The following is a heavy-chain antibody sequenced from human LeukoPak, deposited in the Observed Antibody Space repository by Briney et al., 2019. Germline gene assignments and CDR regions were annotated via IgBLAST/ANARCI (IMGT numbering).Heavy chain of an antibody. Sequence: SETLSRTCTVSGGSISSYYWSWIREHPGKGLEWIGYIYYSGSTNYNPSLKSRVTISVDTSKNQFSLKLSSVTAADTAVYYCARDYYDSSGYYSWFDPWGQGTLVTVSS. D-gene: IGHD3-22*01. J-gene: IGHJ5*02. CDR1: GGSISSYY. CDR3: ARDYYDSSGYYSWFDP. V-gene: IGHV4-59*01. CDR2: IYYSGST.